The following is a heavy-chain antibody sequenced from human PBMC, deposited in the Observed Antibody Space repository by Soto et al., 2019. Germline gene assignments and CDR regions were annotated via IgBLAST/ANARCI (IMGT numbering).Heavy chain of an antibody. J-gene: IGHJ6*02. Sequence: QVQLVQSGAEVKKPGASVKVSCKASGYTFTSYGISWVRQAPGQGLEWMGWISAYNGNTKYAQKLQGRVTMTTDTPTSPGYMELRSLGSDDTAVYYCARRAPPMDVWGQGTTVTVSS. CDR1: GYTFTSYG. CDR3: ARRAPPMDV. V-gene: IGHV1-18*01. CDR2: ISAYNGNT.